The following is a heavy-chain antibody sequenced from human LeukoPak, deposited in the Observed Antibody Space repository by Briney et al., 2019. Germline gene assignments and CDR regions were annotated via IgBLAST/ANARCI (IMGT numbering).Heavy chain of an antibody. D-gene: IGHD4-23*01. CDR1: GLTFRSYW. Sequence: SGGSLRLSCVVTGLTFRSYWVSWVRQAPGKGLEWLSYISSSGQTTYYADSVKGRFTISRDNAENSVYLQMNSLTAEDTAVYYCARDFQGYGGNSPFVYWGQGTLVTVSS. CDR2: ISSSGQTT. V-gene: IGHV3-48*04. CDR3: ARDFQGYGGNSPFVY. J-gene: IGHJ4*02.